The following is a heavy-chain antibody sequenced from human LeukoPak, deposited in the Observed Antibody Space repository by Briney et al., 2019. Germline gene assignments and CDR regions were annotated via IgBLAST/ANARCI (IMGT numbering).Heavy chain of an antibody. CDR3: ARALLVRNGYNYSPNYFDY. CDR1: GFTFSSYW. V-gene: IGHV3-74*01. D-gene: IGHD5-24*01. CDR2: INSDGSST. Sequence: GGSLRLSCAASGFTFSSYWMHWVRQAPGKGLVWVSRINSDGSSTSYADSVKGRFTISRDNAKNTLYLQMNSLRAEDTAVYYCARALLVRNGYNYSPNYFDYWGQGTLVTVSS. J-gene: IGHJ4*02.